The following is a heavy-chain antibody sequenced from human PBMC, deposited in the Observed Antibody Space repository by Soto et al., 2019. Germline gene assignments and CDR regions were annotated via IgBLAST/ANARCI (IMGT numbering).Heavy chain of an antibody. CDR1: GGSISTYY. CDR2: NYYSGST. CDR3: ARDRLSYDILTVYYYYGMDV. Sequence: QVQLQESGPGLVKPSETLSLTCTVSGGSISTYYWSWIRQPPGKGLEWIEYNYYSGSTNYNPSLNSRVTISVDTSTNQFALKRSSVTAADTAVYYCARDRLSYDILTVYYYYGMDVWGQGTTVTVSS. V-gene: IGHV4-59*01. J-gene: IGHJ6*02. D-gene: IGHD3-9*01.